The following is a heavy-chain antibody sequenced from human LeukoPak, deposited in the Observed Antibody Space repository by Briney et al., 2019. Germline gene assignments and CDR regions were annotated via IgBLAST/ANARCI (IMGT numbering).Heavy chain of an antibody. Sequence: ASVKVSCKASGYTFTSYGISWVRQAPGQGLEWMGWISAYNGNTNYAQKLQGRVTMTTDTSTSTAYMELRSLRSDDTAVYYCARYSSGSYFGQSYYYGMDVWGQGTTVTVSS. CDR3: ARYSSGSYFGQSYYYGMDV. J-gene: IGHJ6*02. CDR2: ISAYNGNT. V-gene: IGHV1-18*01. CDR1: GYTFTSYG. D-gene: IGHD1-26*01.